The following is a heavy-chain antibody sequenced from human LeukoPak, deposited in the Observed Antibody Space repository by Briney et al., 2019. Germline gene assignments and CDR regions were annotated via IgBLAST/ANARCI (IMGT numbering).Heavy chain of an antibody. Sequence: PSETLSLTCAVYGGSFSGYYWSWIRQPPGKGLEWIGFIFYSGTTNYNPSLKSRVTISVDTSKNQFSLKLSSVTAADTAVYYCARGGWNKFDYWGQGTLVTVSS. CDR2: IFYSGTT. V-gene: IGHV4-59*01. D-gene: IGHD3-22*01. CDR1: GGSFSGYY. CDR3: ARGGWNKFDY. J-gene: IGHJ4*02.